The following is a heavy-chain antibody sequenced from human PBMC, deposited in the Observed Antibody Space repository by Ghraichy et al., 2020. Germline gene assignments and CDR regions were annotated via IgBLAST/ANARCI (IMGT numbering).Heavy chain of an antibody. D-gene: IGHD3-3*01. Sequence: GGSLRLSCAASGFTLTNYYMNWVRQAPGKGLEWVSSISSSSSYIYYADSVKGRFTISRDNAMNSLYLEMNSPRAEDTAVYYCARDRGSGYDYWSGYLSGWGQGTLVTVSS. CDR3: ARDRGSGYDYWSGYLSG. CDR1: GFTLTNYY. J-gene: IGHJ4*02. CDR2: ISSSSSYI. V-gene: IGHV3-21*01.